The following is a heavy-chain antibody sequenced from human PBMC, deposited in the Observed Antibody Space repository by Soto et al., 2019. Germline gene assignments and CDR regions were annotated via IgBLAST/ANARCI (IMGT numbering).Heavy chain of an antibody. V-gene: IGHV3-7*03. CDR3: ARDRCSSTSCFFDY. Sequence: PGGSLRLSCAASGFTFSNYWMGWVRQAPGKGLEWVANIKQDGSDKYYVDSVEGRFTISRDNTKNSLFLQMTSLRAEDTAVYYCARDRCSSTSCFFDYWGQGTLVTVSS. D-gene: IGHD2-2*01. J-gene: IGHJ4*02. CDR1: GFTFSNYW. CDR2: IKQDGSDK.